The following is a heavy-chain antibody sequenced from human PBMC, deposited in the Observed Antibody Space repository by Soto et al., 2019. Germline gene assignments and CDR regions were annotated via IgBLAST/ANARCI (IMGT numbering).Heavy chain of an antibody. V-gene: IGHV4-31*03. CDR1: GVSISSGGYY. J-gene: IGHJ4*02. D-gene: IGHD6-19*01. CDR3: ARYSSGWYYFDY. Sequence: SETLSLTCTVSGVSISSGGYYWSWIRQHPGKGLEWIGYIYYSGSTYYNPSLKSRVTISEDTSKNQFSLKLSSVTAADTAVYYCARYSSGWYYFDYWGQGTLVTVSS. CDR2: IYYSGST.